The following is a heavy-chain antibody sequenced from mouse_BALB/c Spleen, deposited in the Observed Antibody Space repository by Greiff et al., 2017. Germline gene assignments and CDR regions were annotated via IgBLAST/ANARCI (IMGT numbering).Heavy chain of an antibody. D-gene: IGHD1-1*01. CDR3: ASSTVVAPRWYFDV. V-gene: IGHV3-6*02. Sequence: EVQLQESGPGLVKPSQSLSLTCSVTGYSITSGYYWNWIRQFPGNKLEWMGYISYDGSNNYNPSLKNRISITRDTSKNQFFLKLNSVTTEDTATYYCASSTVVAPRWYFDVWGAGTTVTVSS. J-gene: IGHJ1*01. CDR1: GYSITSGYY. CDR2: ISYDGSN.